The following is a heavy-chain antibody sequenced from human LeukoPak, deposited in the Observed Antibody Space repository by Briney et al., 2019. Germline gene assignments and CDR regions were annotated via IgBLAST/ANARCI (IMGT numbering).Heavy chain of an antibody. CDR2: ISSSSSTI. Sequence: GGSLRLSCAASGFTFSSYSMNWVRQAPGKGLEWVSYISSSSSTIYYADSVKGRFTISRDNAKNSLYLQMNSLRAEDTAVYYCAREGLRRIAVAGLDYWGQGTLVTVSS. D-gene: IGHD6-19*01. CDR1: GFTFSSYS. CDR3: AREGLRRIAVAGLDY. V-gene: IGHV3-48*04. J-gene: IGHJ4*02.